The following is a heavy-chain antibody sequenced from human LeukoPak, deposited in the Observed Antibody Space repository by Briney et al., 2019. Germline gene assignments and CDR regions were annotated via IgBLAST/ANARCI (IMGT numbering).Heavy chain of an antibody. CDR3: AREAVVGATISYFDY. Sequence: ASVKVSCKASGYTFTSYYMHWVRQAPGQGLEWMGIINLSGGSTSYAQKFQGRVTITADESTSTAYMELSSLRSEDTAVYYCAREAVVGATISYFDYWGQGTLVTVSS. CDR2: INLSGGST. J-gene: IGHJ4*02. V-gene: IGHV1-46*01. CDR1: GYTFTSYY. D-gene: IGHD1-26*01.